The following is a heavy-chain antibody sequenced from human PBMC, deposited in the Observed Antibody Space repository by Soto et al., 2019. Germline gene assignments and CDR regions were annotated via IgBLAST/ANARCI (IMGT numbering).Heavy chain of an antibody. Sequence: SETLSLTCTVSGGSINSYYWSWIRQPPGKGLEWIGYIHYGGNTNYNPSLKSRVAISVDTSKNQFSLKLSTVTAADTSLYYCARHYYDSSGYYNIFDYWGQGTLVTVSS. CDR3: ARHYYDSSGYYNIFDY. J-gene: IGHJ4*02. CDR1: GGSINSYY. CDR2: IHYGGNT. D-gene: IGHD3-22*01. V-gene: IGHV4-59*08.